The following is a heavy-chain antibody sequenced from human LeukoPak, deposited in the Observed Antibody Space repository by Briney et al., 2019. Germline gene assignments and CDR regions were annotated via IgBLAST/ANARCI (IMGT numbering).Heavy chain of an antibody. D-gene: IGHD5-18*01. V-gene: IGHV4-34*01. CDR3: ARGIAGYNFGFDY. CDR1: GGSFSGYY. Sequence: SETLSLTCAVYGGSFSGYYRSWIRQPPGKGLEWIGEINQSGSTNYNPSLKSRVTMSVDTSKNQFSLNLSSVTAADTAVYYCARGIAGYNFGFDYWGQGALVTVSS. CDR2: INQSGST. J-gene: IGHJ4*02.